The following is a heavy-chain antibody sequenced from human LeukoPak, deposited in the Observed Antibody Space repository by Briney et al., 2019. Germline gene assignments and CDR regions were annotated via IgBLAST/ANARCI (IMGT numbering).Heavy chain of an antibody. J-gene: IGHJ4*02. V-gene: IGHV1-18*01. CDR3: ARVMGYLQLLPFDY. D-gene: IGHD2-15*01. CDR2: ISAYNGNT. CDR1: GYTFTSYA. Sequence: ASVKVSCKASGYTFTSYAINWVRQAPGQGLEWMGWISAYNGNTNYAQKLQGRVTMTTDTSTSTAYMELRSLRSDDTAVYYCARVMGYLQLLPFDYWGQGTLVTVSS.